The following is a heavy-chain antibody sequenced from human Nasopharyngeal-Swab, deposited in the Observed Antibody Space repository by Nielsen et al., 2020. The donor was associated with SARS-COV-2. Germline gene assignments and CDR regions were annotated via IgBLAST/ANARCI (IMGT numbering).Heavy chain of an antibody. D-gene: IGHD3-10*01. V-gene: IGHV3-23*01. Sequence: GGSLRLSCAASGFTFSSYAMTWVRQAPGQGLEWVSVVTGSGYGTDYADSVKGRFTISRDNAKNTLYLQMNSLRVEDTAVYYCARKDVFAYGVDAFDIWGQGTMVTVSS. J-gene: IGHJ3*02. CDR1: GFTFSSYA. CDR3: ARKDVFAYGVDAFDI. CDR2: VTGSGYGT.